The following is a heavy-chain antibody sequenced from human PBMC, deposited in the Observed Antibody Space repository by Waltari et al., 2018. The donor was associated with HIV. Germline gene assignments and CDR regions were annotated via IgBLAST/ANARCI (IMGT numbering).Heavy chain of an antibody. J-gene: IGHJ4*02. D-gene: IGHD6-19*01. CDR2: IYTSGST. CDR3: ARTRIPSSGWYVDY. V-gene: IGHV4-61*02. CDR1: GGSISSGTYY. Sequence: QVQLQESGPGLVKPSQTLSLTCTVSGGSISSGTYYWSWIRQPAGKGLEWIGRIYTSGSTNHNPALKRRLTISGDTSKNQFSLKLSSVTAADTAVYYCARTRIPSSGWYVDYWGQGTLVTVSS.